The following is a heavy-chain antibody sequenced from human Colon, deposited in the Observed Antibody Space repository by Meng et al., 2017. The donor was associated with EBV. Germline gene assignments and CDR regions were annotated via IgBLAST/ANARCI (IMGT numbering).Heavy chain of an antibody. CDR1: GASFSGYY. J-gene: IGHJ4*02. CDR2: VNPSGGT. D-gene: IGHD6-19*01. Sequence: QVQVQQWGAGLLKPLXTLXLTCGVYGASFSGYYWSWIRQPPGKGLEWIGEVNPSGGTNYNPSLRGRVTISLDKSKNQFSLTLRSVTAADTAVYYCARDPYATGWAGWGQGTMVTVSS. CDR3: ARDPYATGWAG. V-gene: IGHV4-34*01.